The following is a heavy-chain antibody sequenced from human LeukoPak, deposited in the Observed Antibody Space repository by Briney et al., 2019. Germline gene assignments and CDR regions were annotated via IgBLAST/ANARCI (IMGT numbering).Heavy chain of an antibody. D-gene: IGHD2-2*01. Sequence: SETLSLTCSVSGGSISSSSNYWGWIRQPPGKGLEWIGSIYYSGSTYYNPSLKSRVTISVDTSKNQFSLKLTSVTAADTAVYYCAREIVVPSTMDYVAAFDIWGQGTMVTVSS. CDR2: IYYSGST. V-gene: IGHV4-39*07. CDR3: AREIVVPSTMDYVAAFDI. CDR1: GGSISSSSNY. J-gene: IGHJ3*02.